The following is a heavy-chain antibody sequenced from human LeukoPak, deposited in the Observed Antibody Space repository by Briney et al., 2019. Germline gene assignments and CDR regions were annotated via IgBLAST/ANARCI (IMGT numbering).Heavy chain of an antibody. CDR2: IIPIFGIA. CDR3: ARAPKGATINWLDP. J-gene: IGHJ5*02. CDR1: GGTFSSYA. D-gene: IGHD1-26*01. Sequence: GASVKVSCKASGGTFSSYAISWVRQAPGQGLEWMGRIIPIFGIANYAQKFQGRVTITADKSTSTAYMELSSLRSEDTAVYYCARAPKGATINWLDPWGQGTLVTVSS. V-gene: IGHV1-69*04.